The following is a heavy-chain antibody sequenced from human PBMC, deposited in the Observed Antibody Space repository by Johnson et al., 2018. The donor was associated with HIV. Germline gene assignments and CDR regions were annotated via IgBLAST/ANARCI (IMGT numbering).Heavy chain of an antibody. D-gene: IGHD6-19*01. CDR1: GFTFSSYG. CDR3: AKDREWLVPTPLDAFDI. CDR2: ISYDGSNK. Sequence: QVQLVESGGGVVQPGRSLRLSCAASGFTFSSYGMHWVRQAPGKGLEWVAVISYDGSNKYYADYVKGRFTISRDNSKNTLYLQMNSLRAEDTAVYYCAKDREWLVPTPLDAFDIWGQGTMVTVSS. V-gene: IGHV3-30*18. J-gene: IGHJ3*02.